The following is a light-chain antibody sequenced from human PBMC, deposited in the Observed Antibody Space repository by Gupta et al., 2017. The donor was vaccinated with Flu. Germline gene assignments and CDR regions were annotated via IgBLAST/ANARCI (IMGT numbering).Light chain of an antibody. J-gene: IGLJ2*01. CDR3: KEWESSMAV. Sequence: SYELTQPPSVSVSPGQTASITCAGDKLGDKYACWYQQTPGQSPVRVIYQDSKRPSGIPERFSCATSGNTANMNIRGTQAMDYSSESCKEWESSMAVFGGGTKLTVL. CDR2: QDS. CDR1: KLGDKY. V-gene: IGLV3-1*01.